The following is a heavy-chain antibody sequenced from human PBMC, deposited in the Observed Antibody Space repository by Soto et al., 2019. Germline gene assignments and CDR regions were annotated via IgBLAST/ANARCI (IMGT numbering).Heavy chain of an antibody. J-gene: IGHJ4*02. CDR2: IIPIFGTA. CDR3: RVVVRMPDDY. D-gene: IGHD2-2*01. V-gene: IGHV1-69*01. CDR1: GGSFNRHT. Sequence: QVQLVQSGAEVRKPGSSVRVSCKASGGSFNRHTISWVRQAPGQGLEWMGGIIPIFGTANHAQKFQGRVTIIADESTSTVYMELSSLRSEDTAVYYCRVVVRMPDDYWGQGTLVTVSS.